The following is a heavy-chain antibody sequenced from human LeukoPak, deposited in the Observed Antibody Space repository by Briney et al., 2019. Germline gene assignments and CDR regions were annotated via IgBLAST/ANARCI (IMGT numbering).Heavy chain of an antibody. CDR3: CLMGLYVIADLDAFDI. V-gene: IGHV1-24*01. CDR2: FDPEDGET. J-gene: IGHJ3*02. D-gene: IGHD3-10*01. Sequence: ASVKVSCKVSGYTLTELSMHWVRQAPGKGLEWMGGFDPEDGETIYAQKFQGRVTMTEDTSTDTAYMELCSLRSEDTAVYYCCLMGLYVIADLDAFDIWGQGTMVTVSS. CDR1: GYTLTELS.